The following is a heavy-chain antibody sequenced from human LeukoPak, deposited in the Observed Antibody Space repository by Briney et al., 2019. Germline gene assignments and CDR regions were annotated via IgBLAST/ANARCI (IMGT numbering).Heavy chain of an antibody. V-gene: IGHV1-69*06. CDR1: GGTFTSYT. CDR3: ASINYYDSSGYYESYYWFDP. J-gene: IGHJ5*02. D-gene: IGHD3-22*01. CDR2: ITPKFGTP. Sequence: GASVKVSCRATGGTFTSYTVSWVRQAPGQGLEWVGGITPKFGTPNYAQKFQGRVTITADKSTGTAYIEVKSLTSEDTAVYYCASINYYDSSGYYESYYWFDPWGQGTLVTVSS.